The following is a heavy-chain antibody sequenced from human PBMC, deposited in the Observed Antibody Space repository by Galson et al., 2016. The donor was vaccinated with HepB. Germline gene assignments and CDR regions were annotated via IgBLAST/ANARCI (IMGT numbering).Heavy chain of an antibody. J-gene: IGHJ6*02. CDR2: ISYDGRRH. Sequence: SLRLSCAASGFTFSSSSLHWVRQAPGKGLEWVAVISYDGRRHYYADSVRDRFTVSRDNSKNLVYLQMNSLALGDTAVYYCAKTEKRSVFETTPTYYFGMEVWGRGTAVTVS. V-gene: IGHV3-30*18. CDR3: AKTEKRSVFETTPTYYFGMEV. D-gene: IGHD1-1*01. CDR1: GFTFSSSS.